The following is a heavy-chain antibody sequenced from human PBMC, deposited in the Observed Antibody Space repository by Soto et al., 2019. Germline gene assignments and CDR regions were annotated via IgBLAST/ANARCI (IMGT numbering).Heavy chain of an antibody. CDR3: APRRYCGYYCYNKHYYGMDG. CDR1: GDTFSSYA. D-gene: IGHD2-21*02. V-gene: IGHV1-69*08. CDR2: VIPILGTT. Sequence: QVQLVQSGAAVKKPGSSVKVSCRASGDTFSSYAVNWVRQAPGRGLEWMGRVIPILGTTDYARKFRGRVTMTADKSRTTVYMERSSLRADDTAVYYCAPRRYCGYYCYNKHYYGMDGWGQGTTVTVAS. J-gene: IGHJ6*02.